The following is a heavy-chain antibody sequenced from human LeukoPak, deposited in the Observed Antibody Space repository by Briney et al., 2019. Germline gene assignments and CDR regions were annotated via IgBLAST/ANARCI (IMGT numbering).Heavy chain of an antibody. D-gene: IGHD6-19*01. Sequence: GGSLRLSCAASGFTFSSYAMHWVRQAPGKGLEWVAVISYDGSNKYYADSVKGRFTISRDNSKNTLYLQMNSLRAEDTAVYYCARGGGRRYSSGWYPLDYWGQGTLATVSS. J-gene: IGHJ4*02. CDR2: ISYDGSNK. CDR3: ARGGGRRYSSGWYPLDY. V-gene: IGHV3-30*04. CDR1: GFTFSSYA.